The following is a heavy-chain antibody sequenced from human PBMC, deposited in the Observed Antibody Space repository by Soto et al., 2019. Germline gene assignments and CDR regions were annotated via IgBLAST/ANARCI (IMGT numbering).Heavy chain of an antibody. CDR2: ISDYNGNP. CDR1: GYTFTSYG. J-gene: IGHJ2*01. V-gene: IGHV1-18*01. D-gene: IGHD4-17*01. Sequence: QVQLVQSGAEVKKPGASVKVSCKASGYTFTSYGISWVRQAPGPGLEWMGWISDYNGNPNYSQKLQGRVTMTTDTSTSPAYMELRSLRSDDTAVYYCARAPFYGDYGYWYFDIWGRGTLVTVSS. CDR3: ARAPFYGDYGYWYFDI.